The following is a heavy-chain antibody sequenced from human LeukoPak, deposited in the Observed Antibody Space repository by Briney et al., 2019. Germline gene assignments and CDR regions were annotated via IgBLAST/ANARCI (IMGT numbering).Heavy chain of an antibody. CDR2: INGSSNDT. D-gene: IGHD2-15*01. CDR1: GFTFSDYY. Sequence: PGGSLRLSCAASGFTFSDYYMTWIRQAPGRGLEWISYINGSSNDTKYADSVKGRFTISRDNAKNSVYLLMNSLRAEDTAVYYCARRGTTYCTVDSCHPNWFDPWGQGTLVTVFS. CDR3: ARRGTTYCTVDSCHPNWFDP. V-gene: IGHV3-11*03. J-gene: IGHJ5*02.